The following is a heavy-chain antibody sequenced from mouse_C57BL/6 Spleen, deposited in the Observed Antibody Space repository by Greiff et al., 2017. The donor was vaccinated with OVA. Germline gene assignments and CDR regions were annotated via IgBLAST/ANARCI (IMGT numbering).Heavy chain of an antibody. Sequence: VQLQQSGPELVKPGASVKISCKASGYSFTDYNMNWVKQSNGKSLEWIGAINPNYGTTSYNQKFKGKATLTVDQSSSTAYMQLNSLTSEDSAVYYCARGNYGSSYGAMDYWGQGTSVTVSS. V-gene: IGHV1-39*01. D-gene: IGHD1-1*01. CDR3: ARGNYGSSYGAMDY. CDR2: INPNYGTT. CDR1: GYSFTDYN. J-gene: IGHJ4*01.